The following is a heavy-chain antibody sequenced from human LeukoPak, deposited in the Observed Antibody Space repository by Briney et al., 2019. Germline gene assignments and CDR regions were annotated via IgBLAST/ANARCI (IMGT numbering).Heavy chain of an antibody. D-gene: IGHD3-22*01. Sequence: GGSLRLSCAASGFTFSSYGMSWVRQAPGKGLEWVSAISGSGGSAYYADSVKGRFTISRDNSKNTLYLQMNSLRAEDTAVYSCARDYYNSSGYYYPFDPWGRGTLVTVSS. V-gene: IGHV3-23*01. CDR3: ARDYYNSSGYYYPFDP. CDR1: GFTFSSYG. CDR2: ISGSGGSA. J-gene: IGHJ5*02.